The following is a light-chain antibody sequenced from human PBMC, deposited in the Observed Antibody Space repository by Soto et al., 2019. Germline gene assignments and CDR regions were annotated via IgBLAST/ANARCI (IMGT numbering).Light chain of an antibody. CDR1: QSVSSQ. J-gene: IGKJ4*01. Sequence: EIVMTQSPATLSVSPGERATLSCRASQSVSSQLAWYQQRPGQAPRLLIYDASTRATGIPARFSGSGSGTEFTLTISSLQSEDFAVYYCQRYNNWPLTFGGGTKVEIK. CDR2: DAS. V-gene: IGKV3-15*01. CDR3: QRYNNWPLT.